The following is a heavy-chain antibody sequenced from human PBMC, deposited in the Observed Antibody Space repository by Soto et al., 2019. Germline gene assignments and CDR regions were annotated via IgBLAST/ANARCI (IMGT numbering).Heavy chain of an antibody. D-gene: IGHD3-10*01. J-gene: IGHJ4*02. Sequence: SETLSLTCDVSGYSISSGYQWGWIRQPPGKGLEWIGNIYHSGTTSYNPSLKSRVTVSVDTSKNQISLNLTSVTAADTAIYYCARDFFGNHYFDYWGQGILVTVSS. CDR3: ARDFFGNHYFDY. CDR1: GYSISSGYQ. CDR2: IYHSGTT. V-gene: IGHV4-38-2*02.